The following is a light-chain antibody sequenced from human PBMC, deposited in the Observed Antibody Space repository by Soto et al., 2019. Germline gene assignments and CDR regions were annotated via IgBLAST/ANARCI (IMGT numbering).Light chain of an antibody. CDR1: SRVVGNYNL. CDR3: CSSAGSSFYV. J-gene: IGLJ1*01. V-gene: IGLV2-23*01. CDR2: EGT. Sequence: QSSLTQPASLSGAPWQSSTISCPGNSRVVGNYNLVSWYQQHPCKAPKLMIYEGTKLPSVVSNRFSGSNSGNTASLTMSGLPAEDEADYYCCSSAGSSFYVFGTGTKVTVL.